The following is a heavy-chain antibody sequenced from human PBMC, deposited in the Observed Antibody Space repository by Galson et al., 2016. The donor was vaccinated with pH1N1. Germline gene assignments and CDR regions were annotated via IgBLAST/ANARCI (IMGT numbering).Heavy chain of an antibody. CDR1: GYTFTGYF. V-gene: IGHV1-2*02. D-gene: IGHD3-22*01. J-gene: IGHJ5*02. CDR2: INPNNGGT. Sequence: SVKVSCKASGYTFTGYFMHWVRQAPGQGLEWMGWINPNNGGTNYAQKFQGRVTLTRDASISTAYMELSRLRSDDTAVYYCARDLYHDTSGYYPLDPWGQGTLVTVSS. CDR3: ARDLYHDTSGYYPLDP.